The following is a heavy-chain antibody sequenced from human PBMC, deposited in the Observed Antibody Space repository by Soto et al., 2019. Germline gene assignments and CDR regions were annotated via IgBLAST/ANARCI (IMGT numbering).Heavy chain of an antibody. J-gene: IGHJ4*02. CDR3: ARTIGGYYFDC. D-gene: IGHD3-10*01. V-gene: IGHV3-21*01. CDR1: GFTFSSYS. Sequence: EVQLVESGGGLVKPGGSLRLSCAASGFTFSSYSMNWVRQAPGKGLEWVSSISSSSSYIYYADSVKGRITISRDNAKNSLDLQMNSLRAEDTAVYYCARTIGGYYFDCWSQGTLVTVSS. CDR2: ISSSSSYI.